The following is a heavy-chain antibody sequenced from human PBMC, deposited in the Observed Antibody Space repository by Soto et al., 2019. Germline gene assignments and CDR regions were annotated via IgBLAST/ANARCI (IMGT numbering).Heavy chain of an antibody. CDR3: ARASSFRGDFDF. V-gene: IGHV4-4*02. Sequence: PSETLSLTCAVSGGSIRSSSWWTWLRQSPGKGLEWIGEFYHAGSPHYNPSFQSRVTISADTSKNLFSLRLTSVTAADTAIYYFARASSFRGDFDFWGQGTAVTVSS. D-gene: IGHD2-21*01. CDR2: FYHAGSP. J-gene: IGHJ3*01. CDR1: GGSIRSSSW.